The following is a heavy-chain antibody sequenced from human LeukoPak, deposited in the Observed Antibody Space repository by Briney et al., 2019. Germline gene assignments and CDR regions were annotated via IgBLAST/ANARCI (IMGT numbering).Heavy chain of an antibody. CDR3: ASGYYYGAGSASGDYFDY. Sequence: ASVKVSCKASGYTLTSYGINWVRQAPGQRLEWMGWISAYNGNTNYPQNLQGRITMTADTSTSTAYMELRSLRSDDTAVYYCASGYYYGAGSASGDYFDYWGQGTLVTVPS. J-gene: IGHJ4*02. D-gene: IGHD3-10*01. CDR2: ISAYNGNT. CDR1: GYTLTSYG. V-gene: IGHV1-18*01.